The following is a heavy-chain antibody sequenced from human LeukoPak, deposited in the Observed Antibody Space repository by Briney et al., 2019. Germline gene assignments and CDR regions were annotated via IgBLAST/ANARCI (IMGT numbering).Heavy chain of an antibody. CDR3: ARHPFGSGFDY. D-gene: IGHD3-10*01. CDR2: IYYSGST. Sequence: SETLSLTCTVSGGSISSYYWSWIRQPPGKGLEWIGYIYYSGSTNYNPPLKSRFTISVDTSKNQFSLKLSSVTPADTAVYYCARHPFGSGFDYWGRGTLVTVSS. J-gene: IGHJ4*02. CDR1: GGSISSYY. V-gene: IGHV4-59*08.